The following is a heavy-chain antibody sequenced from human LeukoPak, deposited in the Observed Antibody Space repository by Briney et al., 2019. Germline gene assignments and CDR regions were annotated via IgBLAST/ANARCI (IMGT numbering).Heavy chain of an antibody. Sequence: GGSPRLSCAASGFTFSNYPMNWVRQAPGKGLEWVSIIRTSAEGANYAYYADSVKGRVTISRDDAKNTLYLHMNSLRDDDTAVYYCASDQRYAFDYWGQGILVTVSS. CDR3: ASDQRYAFDY. CDR1: GFTFSNYP. D-gene: IGHD3-9*01. CDR2: IRTSAEGANYA. J-gene: IGHJ4*02. V-gene: IGHV3-48*02.